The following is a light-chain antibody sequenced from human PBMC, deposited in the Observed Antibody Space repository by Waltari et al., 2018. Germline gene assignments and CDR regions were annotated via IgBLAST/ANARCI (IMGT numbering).Light chain of an antibody. CDR3: QQYNNWPPGT. V-gene: IGKV3-15*01. CDR2: RAS. Sequence: EMVVTQSPATLSLSPGERATLSCRTSQTIGTSLAWYQQRPGQAPRLLIYRASTRATGIPDRFCGGGSESEFTLTVSSLQSEDVALYYCQQYNNWPPGTFGQGTKVEI. J-gene: IGKJ1*01. CDR1: QTIGTS.